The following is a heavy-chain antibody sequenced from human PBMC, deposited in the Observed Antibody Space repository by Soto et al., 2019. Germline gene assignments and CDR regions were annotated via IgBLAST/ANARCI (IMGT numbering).Heavy chain of an antibody. Sequence: AVKVSCQASVGTFSSYAISWVRQAPGQGLEWMGGIIPIFGTANYAQKFQGRVTITADKSTSTAYMELSSLGSEDTAVYYCARDGTTVTTFPYGMDVWGQGTTVTVSS. D-gene: IGHD4-4*01. CDR3: ARDGTTVTTFPYGMDV. V-gene: IGHV1-69*06. CDR1: VGTFSSYA. CDR2: IIPIFGTA. J-gene: IGHJ6*02.